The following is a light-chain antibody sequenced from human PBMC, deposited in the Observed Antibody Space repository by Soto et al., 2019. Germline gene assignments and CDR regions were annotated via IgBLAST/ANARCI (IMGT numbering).Light chain of an antibody. CDR2: YIS. J-gene: IGKJ5*01. Sequence: EIVITQYPATLSVSPGETASLSCRASQSAGNFLAWYQQKPGQAPRLLFYYISTRATGIPARFSGSGSGTEFTLTINSLQSEDSAVYYCQQHNQWPITFGQGTRLEIK. CDR3: QQHNQWPIT. V-gene: IGKV3D-15*01. CDR1: QSAGNF.